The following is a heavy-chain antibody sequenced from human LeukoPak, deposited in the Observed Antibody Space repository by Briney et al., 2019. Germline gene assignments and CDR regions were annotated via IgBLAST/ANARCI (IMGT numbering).Heavy chain of an antibody. D-gene: IGHD6-19*01. J-gene: IGHJ3*02. Sequence: ASVKVSCKASGYTFTGYYMHWVRQAPGQGLEWMGWINPNSGGTNYAQKFQGRVTMTRDTSISTAYMELSRLRSDDTAVYYCARDIAVAGSLFAFDIWGQGTMVTVSS. CDR1: GYTFTGYY. CDR3: ARDIAVAGSLFAFDI. CDR2: INPNSGGT. V-gene: IGHV1-2*02.